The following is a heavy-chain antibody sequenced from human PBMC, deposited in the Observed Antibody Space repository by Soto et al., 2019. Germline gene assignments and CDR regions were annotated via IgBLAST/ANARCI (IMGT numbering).Heavy chain of an antibody. D-gene: IGHD2-2*02. Sequence: ASVKVSCKASGGTFSSYAISWVRQAPGQGLEWMGGIIPIFGTANYAQKFQGRVTITADESTSTAYMELSSLRSEDTAVYYCARDLGYCSSTSCYTYYYYGMDVWGQGTTVTVSS. V-gene: IGHV1-69*13. CDR1: GGTFSSYA. J-gene: IGHJ6*02. CDR2: IIPIFGTA. CDR3: ARDLGYCSSTSCYTYYYYGMDV.